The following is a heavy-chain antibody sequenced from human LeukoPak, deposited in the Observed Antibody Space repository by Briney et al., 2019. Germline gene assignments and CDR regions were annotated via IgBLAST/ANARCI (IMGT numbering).Heavy chain of an antibody. J-gene: IGHJ4*02. CDR3: ARLPLDYGGTPYYFDY. D-gene: IGHD4-23*01. V-gene: IGHV4-59*08. Sequence: SETLSLTCTVSGGSISSYCWSWIRQPPGKGLEWIGYIYYSGSTNYNPSLESRVTISVDTSKNQFSLKLSSVTAADTAVYYCARLPLDYGGTPYYFDYWGQGTLVTVSS. CDR1: GGSISSYC. CDR2: IYYSGST.